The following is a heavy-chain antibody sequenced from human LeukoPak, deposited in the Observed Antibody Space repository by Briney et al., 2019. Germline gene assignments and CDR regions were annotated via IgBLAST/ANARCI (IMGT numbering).Heavy chain of an antibody. D-gene: IGHD5-24*01. CDR2: ISYDGSNK. CDR3: ARDRRWRRDSKTPYYYYGMDV. Sequence: GGSLRLSCAASGFTFSSYAMHWVRQAPGKGLEWVAVISYDGSNKYYADSVEGRFTISRDNSKNTLYLQMNSLRSDDTAVYYCARDRRWRRDSKTPYYYYGMDVWGQGTTVTVS. J-gene: IGHJ6*02. CDR1: GFTFSSYA. V-gene: IGHV3-30*04.